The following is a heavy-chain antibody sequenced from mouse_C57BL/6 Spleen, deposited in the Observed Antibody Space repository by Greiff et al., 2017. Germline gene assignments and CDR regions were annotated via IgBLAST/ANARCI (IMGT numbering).Heavy chain of an antibody. CDR3: ADYYGSSGFAY. CDR1: GFTFSNYW. V-gene: IGHV6-3*01. D-gene: IGHD1-1*01. CDR2: IRLKSDNYAT. J-gene: IGHJ3*01. Sequence: EVMLVESGGGLVQPGGSMKLSCVASGFTFSNYWMNWVRQSPEKGLEWVAQIRLKSDNYATHYAESVKGRFTISRDDSKSSVYLQMNNLRAEDTGIYYFADYYGSSGFAYWGQGTLVTVSA.